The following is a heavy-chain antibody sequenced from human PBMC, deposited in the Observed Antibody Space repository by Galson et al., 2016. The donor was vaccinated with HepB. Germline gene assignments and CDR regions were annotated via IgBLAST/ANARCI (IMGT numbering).Heavy chain of an antibody. Sequence: SLRLSCAASGFIVSNHWMNWVRQAPGKGLEWVASLKWDGSEKYCVGCVTGRFTISRDNSKNNLYLQLNSLRPEDTALYYCATLVGDAFDFWGQGTMVSVSS. V-gene: IGHV3-7*02. D-gene: IGHD2-15*01. CDR1: GFIVSNHW. J-gene: IGHJ3*01. CDR2: LKWDGSEK. CDR3: ATLVGDAFDF.